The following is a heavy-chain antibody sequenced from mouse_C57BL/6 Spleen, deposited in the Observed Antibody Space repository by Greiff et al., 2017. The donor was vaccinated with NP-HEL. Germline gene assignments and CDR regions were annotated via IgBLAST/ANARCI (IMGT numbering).Heavy chain of an antibody. CDR2: ILPGSGST. D-gene: IGHD1-1*01. Sequence: QVQLQQSGAELMKPGASVKLSCKATGYTFTGYWIEWVKQRPGHGLEWIGEILPGSGSTNYNEKFKGKATFTADTSSNTAYMQLSSLTTEDSAIYYCARSPPNYGSSFYYFDYWGQGTTLTVSS. V-gene: IGHV1-9*01. CDR1: GYTFTGYW. CDR3: ARSPPNYGSSFYYFDY. J-gene: IGHJ2*01.